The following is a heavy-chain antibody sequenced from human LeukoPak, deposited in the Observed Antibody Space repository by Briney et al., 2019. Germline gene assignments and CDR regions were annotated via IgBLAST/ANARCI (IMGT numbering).Heavy chain of an antibody. J-gene: IGHJ3*02. D-gene: IGHD3-10*01. CDR3: AKSDGYGLVGI. CDR1: SGSISTSNYY. V-gene: IGHV4-39*07. Sequence: SETLSLTCTVSSGSISTSNYYWGWVRQPPGKALERIGNIFYSGSTYYSPSLKSRVTISLDTSRNQFSLKLNSVTAADTAVYYCAKSDGYGLVGIWGQGTMVTVSS. CDR2: IFYSGST.